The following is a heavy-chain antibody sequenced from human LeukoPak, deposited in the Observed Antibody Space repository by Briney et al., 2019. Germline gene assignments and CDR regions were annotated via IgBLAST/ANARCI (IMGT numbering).Heavy chain of an antibody. J-gene: IGHJ4*02. V-gene: IGHV1-2*02. CDR2: INPNSGGT. D-gene: IGHD2-2*01. CDR3: ARADIVVVPANLDY. Sequence: GASVKVSCKASRYTFTDYWIHWVRQAPGQGLEWMGWINPNSGGTNYAQKFQGRVTMTRDTSISTAYMELSRLRSDDTAVYYCARADIVVVPANLDYWGQGTLVTVSS. CDR1: RYTFTDYW.